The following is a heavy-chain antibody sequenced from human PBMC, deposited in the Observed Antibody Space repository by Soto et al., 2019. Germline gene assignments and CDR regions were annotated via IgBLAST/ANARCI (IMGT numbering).Heavy chain of an antibody. D-gene: IGHD2-2*01. CDR1: GGSISSGGYS. CDR2: NYQSGST. V-gene: IGHV4-30-2*01. CDR3: ARVPDR. J-gene: IGHJ5*02. Sequence: LQLQESGSGLVKPSQTLSLTCADSGGSISSGGYSWSWIRQPPGKGLEWIGYNYQSGSTYYNPSLTSRVTISVDRSKNQFSLKLSSVTDADTAVYYCARVPDRWGQGTLVTVSS.